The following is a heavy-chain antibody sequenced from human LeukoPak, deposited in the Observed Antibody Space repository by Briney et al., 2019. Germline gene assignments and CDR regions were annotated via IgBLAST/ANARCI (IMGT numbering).Heavy chain of an antibody. CDR2: IKHSGST. J-gene: IGHJ4*02. CDR1: GGSFSGYY. V-gene: IGHV4-34*01. D-gene: IGHD3-10*01. CDR3: ASAMVRGVIGYY. Sequence: SETLSLTCAVYGGSFSGYYWSWIRQPPGKGLEWIGEIKHSGSTNYNPSLKSRVTISVDTSKNQFSLKLSSVTAADTAVYYCASAMVRGVIGYYWGQGTLVTVSS.